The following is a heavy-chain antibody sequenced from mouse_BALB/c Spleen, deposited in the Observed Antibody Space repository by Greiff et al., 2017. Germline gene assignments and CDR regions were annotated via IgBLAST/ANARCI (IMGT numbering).Heavy chain of an antibody. CDR2: INPYNGDT. J-gene: IGHJ2*01. CDR3: ARGDYSHYFDY. CDR1: GYSFTGYF. Sequence: EVQLQQSGPELVKPGASVKISCKASGYSFTGYFMNWVMQSHGKSLEWIGRINPYNGDTFYNQKFKGKATLTVDKSSSTAHMELRSLASEDSAVYYCARGDYSHYFDYWGQGTTLTVSS. V-gene: IGHV1-20*02. D-gene: IGHD1-1*01.